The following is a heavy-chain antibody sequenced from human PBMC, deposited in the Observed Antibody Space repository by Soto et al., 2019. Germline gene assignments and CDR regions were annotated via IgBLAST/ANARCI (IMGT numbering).Heavy chain of an antibody. CDR2: ISGSGGST. V-gene: IGHV3-23*01. D-gene: IGHD3-22*01. J-gene: IGHJ3*02. CDR1: GFTFSSYA. Sequence: GGSLRLSCAASGFTFSSYAMSWVRQAPGKGLEWVSAISGSGGSTYYADSVKGRFTISRDNSKNTLYLQMNSLRAEDTAVYYCAPTVPLPRDSSGYYSHDAFDIWGQGTMVTVSS. CDR3: APTVPLPRDSSGYYSHDAFDI.